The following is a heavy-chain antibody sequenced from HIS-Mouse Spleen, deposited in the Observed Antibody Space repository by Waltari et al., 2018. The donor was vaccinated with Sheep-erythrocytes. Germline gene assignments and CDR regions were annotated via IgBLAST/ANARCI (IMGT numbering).Heavy chain of an antibody. D-gene: IGHD1-26*01. CDR3: AQTGATTPHFDY. Sequence: QVQLVQSGAEVKKPGSSVKVSCKASGGTFSSYAISWVRQAPGKGLEWMGRIIPILGIANYAQKFQGRVTITADKSTRTAYMELSSLRSEDTAVYYSAQTGATTPHFDYWGQGTLVTVSS. J-gene: IGHJ4*02. V-gene: IGHV1-69*04. CDR2: IIPILGIA. CDR1: GGTFSSYA.